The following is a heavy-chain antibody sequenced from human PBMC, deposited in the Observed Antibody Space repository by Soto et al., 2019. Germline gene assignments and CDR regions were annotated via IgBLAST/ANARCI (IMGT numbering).Heavy chain of an antibody. CDR3: GWGLGWVFKF. D-gene: IGHD3-16*01. J-gene: IGHJ4*02. CDR2: ISSSSSTI. Sequence: GGSLRLSFAASGLTFTRYSMNWVRQAPGKGLEWVSFISSSSSTIYYADSVKGRFTISRDNAKNSLYLQMNSLRGDDTAIYYCGWGLGWVFKFWGQGSRVTVSS. V-gene: IGHV3-48*01. CDR1: GLTFTRYS.